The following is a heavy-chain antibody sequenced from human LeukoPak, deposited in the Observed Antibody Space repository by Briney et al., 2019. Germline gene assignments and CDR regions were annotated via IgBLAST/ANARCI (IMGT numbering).Heavy chain of an antibody. CDR2: IRYDGSNK. CDR1: GFTFSSYG. Sequence: QPGGSLRLSCAASGFTFSSYGMHWVRQAPGKGLEWVAFIRYDGSNKYYADSVKGRFTISRDNSKNTLYLQMNSLRAEDTAVYYCAKDYWQTYYYDSSGYPNWFDPWGQGTLVTVSS. J-gene: IGHJ5*02. V-gene: IGHV3-30*02. D-gene: IGHD3-22*01. CDR3: AKDYWQTYYYDSSGYPNWFDP.